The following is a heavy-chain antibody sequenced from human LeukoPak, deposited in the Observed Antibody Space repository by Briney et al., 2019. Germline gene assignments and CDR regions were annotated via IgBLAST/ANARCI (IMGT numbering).Heavy chain of an antibody. CDR3: AREGGGSYTQVGYFDY. V-gene: IGHV3-66*01. J-gene: IGHJ4*02. CDR1: GFTFSSYA. D-gene: IGHD1-26*01. Sequence: AGGSLRLSCAASGFTFSSYAMHWVRQAPGKGLEWVSVIYSGGSTYYADSVKGRFTISRDNSKNTLYLQMNSLRAEDTAVYYCAREGGGSYTQVGYFDYWGQGTLVTVSS. CDR2: IYSGGST.